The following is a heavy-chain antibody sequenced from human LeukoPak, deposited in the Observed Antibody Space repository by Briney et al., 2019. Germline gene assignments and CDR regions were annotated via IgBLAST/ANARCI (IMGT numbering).Heavy chain of an antibody. CDR3: ARDPAPSSTSPDY. CDR1: GFTFSTYA. J-gene: IGHJ4*02. D-gene: IGHD2-2*01. V-gene: IGHV3-30-3*01. CDR2: ISYDGTNK. Sequence: PGGSLRLSCTASGFTFSTYAMHWVRQAPGKGLEWVAVISYDGTNKYYADSMKGRFTISRDNSKNTLYLQMNSLRSDDTAVYYCARDPAPSSTSPDYWGQGTLVTVSS.